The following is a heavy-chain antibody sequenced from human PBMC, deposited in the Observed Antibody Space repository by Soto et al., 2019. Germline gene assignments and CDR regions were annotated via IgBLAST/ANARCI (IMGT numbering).Heavy chain of an antibody. J-gene: IGHJ6*02. Sequence: QVQLVQSGAEVKKPGSSVKVSCKASGGTFSSYAISWVRQAPGQGLEWMGGIIPIFGTANYAQKFQGRVTITADESTSTDYMELSSLRSEDTAVYYCARCSAAYYYYGMDVWGQGTTVTVSS. CDR3: ARCSAAYYYYGMDV. CDR2: IIPIFGTA. D-gene: IGHD2-15*01. CDR1: GGTFSSYA. V-gene: IGHV1-69*01.